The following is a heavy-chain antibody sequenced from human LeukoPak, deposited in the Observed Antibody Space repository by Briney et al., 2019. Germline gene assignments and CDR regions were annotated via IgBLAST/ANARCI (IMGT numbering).Heavy chain of an antibody. CDR1: GFTFSSYS. Sequence: GGSLRLSCAASGFTFSSYSMNWVRQAPGKGLEWVSSISSSSSYIYYAGSVKGRFTISRDNAKNSLYLQMNSLRAEDTAVYYCARAGSPDYYDSSGLGYWGQGTLVIVSS. CDR2: ISSSSSYI. D-gene: IGHD3-22*01. J-gene: IGHJ4*02. CDR3: ARAGSPDYYDSSGLGY. V-gene: IGHV3-21*01.